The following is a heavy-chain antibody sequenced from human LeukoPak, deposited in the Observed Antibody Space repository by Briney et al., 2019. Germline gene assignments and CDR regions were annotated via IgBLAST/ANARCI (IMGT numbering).Heavy chain of an antibody. V-gene: IGHV3-66*01. CDR3: ARDRDDYYYFDY. D-gene: IGHD5-24*01. CDR2: IYSGGST. CDR1: GLTVSSNS. J-gene: IGHJ4*02. Sequence: GGSLRLSCAASGLTVSSNSMSWVRQAPGKGLEWVSVIYSGGSTYYADSVKGRFTISRDNSKNTLYLQMNSLRAEDTAVYYCARDRDDYYYFDYWGQGTLVTVSS.